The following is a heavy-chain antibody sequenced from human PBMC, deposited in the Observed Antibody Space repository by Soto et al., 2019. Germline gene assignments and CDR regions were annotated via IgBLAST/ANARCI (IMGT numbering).Heavy chain of an antibody. CDR1: GFSFGTYV. V-gene: IGHV3-23*01. D-gene: IGHD3-22*01. Sequence: EVQLLESGGGMVEPRGSLKLSCAASGFSFGTYVMNWVRQAPGKGLEWVSGISGSGGRVYSADSVKGRFTISRDNSRNTLYLQINSLRAEDTAIYYCAMTRLYDTGTNDYHRDALDIWGQVTQVTVSS. J-gene: IGHJ3*02. CDR3: AMTRLYDTGTNDYHRDALDI. CDR2: ISGSGGRV.